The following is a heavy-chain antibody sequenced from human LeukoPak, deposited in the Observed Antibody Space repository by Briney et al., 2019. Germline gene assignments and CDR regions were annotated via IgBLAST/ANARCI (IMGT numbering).Heavy chain of an antibody. D-gene: IGHD7-27*01. Sequence: ASVKVSCKVSVYTLTELSMHWVRQAPGKGLEGMGGFDPEDGETIYAQKFQGRVTMTEDTSTDTAYMELCSLRSEDTAVYYCATDGLGRRWFDPWGQGTLVTVSS. J-gene: IGHJ5*02. V-gene: IGHV1-24*01. CDR1: VYTLTELS. CDR2: FDPEDGET. CDR3: ATDGLGRRWFDP.